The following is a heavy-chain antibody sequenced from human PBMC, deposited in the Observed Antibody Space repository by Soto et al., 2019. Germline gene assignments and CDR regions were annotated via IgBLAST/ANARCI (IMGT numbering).Heavy chain of an antibody. J-gene: IGHJ5*02. CDR3: VRLTSRITAASHGRSNWLVP. D-gene: IGHD1-20*01. CDR2: IYHTGTT. CDR1: GGSVTSSSCY. V-gene: IGHV4-39*01. Sequence: SETLSLTCTVSGGSVTSSSCYWGWIRQPPGKGLEWIGDIYHTGTTYYNPSLKSRVTIYVDTSTEQFSLKLSSVTAADTAMYYCVRLTSRITAASHGRSNWLVPRGPGTMVTVSS.